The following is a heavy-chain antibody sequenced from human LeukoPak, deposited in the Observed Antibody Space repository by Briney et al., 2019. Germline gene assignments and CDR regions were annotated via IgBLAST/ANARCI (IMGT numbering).Heavy chain of an antibody. D-gene: IGHD3-22*01. CDR2: ISTSGSYI. J-gene: IGHJ3*02. CDR1: GFTFSNYT. V-gene: IGHV3-21*04. Sequence: SPGGSLRLSCVASGFTFSNYTMNWVRQAPGKGLEWVSSISTSGSYIYYADSVKGRFTISRDNSKNTLYLQMNSLRAEDTAVYYCAREYPGHYYDSSGYYTNDAFDIWGLGTMVTVSA. CDR3: AREYPGHYYDSSGYYTNDAFDI.